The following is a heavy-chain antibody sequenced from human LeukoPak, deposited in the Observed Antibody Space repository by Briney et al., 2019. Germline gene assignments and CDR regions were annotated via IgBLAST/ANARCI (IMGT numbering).Heavy chain of an antibody. J-gene: IGHJ4*02. V-gene: IGHV3-21*01. CDR3: AKERYSSSSLFAITPFDY. D-gene: IGHD6-13*01. CDR1: GFTFSSYS. Sequence: GGSLRLSCAASGFTFSSYSMNWVRQAPGKGLEWVSSISSSSSYIYYADSVKGRFTISRDNSKNTLYLQMNSLRAEDTAVYYCAKERYSSSSLFAITPFDYWGQGTLVTVSS. CDR2: ISSSSSYI.